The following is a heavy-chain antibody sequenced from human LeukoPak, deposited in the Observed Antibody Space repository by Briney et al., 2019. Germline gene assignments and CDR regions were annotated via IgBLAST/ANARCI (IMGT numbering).Heavy chain of an antibody. CDR3: VRRGGSDGWGAFDI. CDR2: IGQSGDIT. V-gene: IGHV3-23*01. CDR1: EFTFSNYV. Sequence: QPGGSLRLSCAASEFTFSNYVMNWVRQAPGKGLEWVSSIGQSGDITYYADSVKGRFTISRDNSKNTLSLQMNSLSRGDTAIYYCVRRGGSDGWGAFDIWGQGTVVTVSS. J-gene: IGHJ3*02. D-gene: IGHD5-24*01.